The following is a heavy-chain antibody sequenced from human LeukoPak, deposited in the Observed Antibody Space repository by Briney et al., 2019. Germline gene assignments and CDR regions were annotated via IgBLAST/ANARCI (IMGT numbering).Heavy chain of an antibody. Sequence: PGGSLRLSCAASGFTFSSYAMHWVRQAPGKGLEWVAVITSDGSNKYYADSVKGRFTISRDNSKNTLYLQMNSLRAEDTAVYYCARDHDTAMVMVGYWGQGTLVTVSS. CDR1: GFTFSSYA. D-gene: IGHD5-18*01. CDR3: ARDHDTAMVMVGY. CDR2: ITSDGSNK. V-gene: IGHV3-30-3*01. J-gene: IGHJ4*02.